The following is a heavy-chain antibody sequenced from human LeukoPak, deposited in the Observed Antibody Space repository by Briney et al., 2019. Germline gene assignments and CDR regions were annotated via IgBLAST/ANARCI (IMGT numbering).Heavy chain of an antibody. Sequence: GGSLRLSCAASGFTFSSYNMNWVRQAPGKGLEWVSSISTTSDYIYYADSLKGRFTISRDNAKNSLYLQTNSLRAEDTAVYYCARDFMYNVNCAGCWGQGTLVTVSS. V-gene: IGHV3-21*01. CDR1: GFTFSSYN. J-gene: IGHJ4*02. CDR2: ISTTSDYI. D-gene: IGHD1-14*01. CDR3: ARDFMYNVNCAGC.